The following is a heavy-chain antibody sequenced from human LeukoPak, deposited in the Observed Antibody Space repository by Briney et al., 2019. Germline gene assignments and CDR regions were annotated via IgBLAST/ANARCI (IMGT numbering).Heavy chain of an antibody. V-gene: IGHV1-8*03. CDR3: GRGAWGGRYPYYYYYLDV. J-gene: IGHJ6*03. Sequence: ASVKVSCTASGYTFISYDINWLRRAPGQGLQWMGWMNPSSGNSDFTQEFQGRVIITRNTSTNTAYLELRGLRSEDTAVYYCGRGAWGGRYPYYYYYLDVWGKGTTVAVSS. CDR2: MNPSSGNS. CDR1: GYTFISYD. D-gene: IGHD2-15*01.